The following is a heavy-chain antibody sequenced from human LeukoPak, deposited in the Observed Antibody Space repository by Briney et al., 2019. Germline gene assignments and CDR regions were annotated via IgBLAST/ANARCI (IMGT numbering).Heavy chain of an antibody. J-gene: IGHJ4*02. CDR2: INPNSGGT. Sequence: GASVKVSCKASGYTLTGYYMHWVRQAPGQGLEWMGWINPNSGGTNYAQKFQGWVTMTRDTSISTAYMELSRLRSDDTAVYYCVRGLGYDILTGYDYWGQGTLVTVSS. D-gene: IGHD3-9*01. V-gene: IGHV1-2*04. CDR3: VRGLGYDILTGYDY. CDR1: GYTLTGYY.